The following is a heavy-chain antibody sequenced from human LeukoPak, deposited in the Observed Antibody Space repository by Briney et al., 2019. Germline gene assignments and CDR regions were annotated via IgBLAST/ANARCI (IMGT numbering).Heavy chain of an antibody. D-gene: IGHD3-10*01. Sequence: GASLRLSCAASGFTFSSYAMSWVRQAPGKGLEWVSAISGSGGSTYYADSVKGRFTISRDNSKNTLYLQMNSLRAEDTAVYCCAKGRTPLGSSANWFDPWGQGTLVTVSS. CDR3: AKGRTPLGSSANWFDP. CDR1: GFTFSSYA. J-gene: IGHJ5*02. V-gene: IGHV3-23*01. CDR2: ISGSGGST.